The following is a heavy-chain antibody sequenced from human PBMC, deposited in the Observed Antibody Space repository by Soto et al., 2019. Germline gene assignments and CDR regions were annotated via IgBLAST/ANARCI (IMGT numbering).Heavy chain of an antibody. CDR1: GAFMPNYY. CDR3: ARGRGGYYYYDY. Sequence: PSETLSLTCTISGAFMPNYYWNWIRQTPGKAPEWIAYIYYNGITNYNPSLKSRVTISIDTPRNQFSLKLNSVTAADTAMYYCARGRGGYYYYDYWGPGALVTVSS. D-gene: IGHD1-26*01. CDR2: IYYNGIT. J-gene: IGHJ4*02. V-gene: IGHV4-59*01.